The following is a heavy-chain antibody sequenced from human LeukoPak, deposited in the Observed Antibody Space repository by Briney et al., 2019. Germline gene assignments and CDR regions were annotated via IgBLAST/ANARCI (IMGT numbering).Heavy chain of an antibody. Sequence: GGSLRLSCAAPGFTLSSYGMHWVRQAPGKGLEWVAVISYEGSYKYYADSVKGRFTISRDNSKNTLYLQMNSLRGEDTAVYYCAKDVAWFGELFFDFWGQGTLVTVSS. V-gene: IGHV3-30*18. CDR2: ISYEGSYK. J-gene: IGHJ4*02. CDR1: GFTLSSYG. CDR3: AKDVAWFGELFFDF. D-gene: IGHD3-10*01.